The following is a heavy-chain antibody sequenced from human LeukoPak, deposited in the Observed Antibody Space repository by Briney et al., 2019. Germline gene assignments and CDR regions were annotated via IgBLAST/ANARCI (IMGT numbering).Heavy chain of an antibody. CDR2: IIPIFGIA. Sequence: SVKVSCKASGGTFSSYAISWVRQAPGQGLEWMGRIIPIFGIANYAQKFQGRVTFTADKSTSTAYMELSSLRSEDTAVYYCARRFYDSSGETWGQGTLVTVSS. D-gene: IGHD3-22*01. J-gene: IGHJ5*02. V-gene: IGHV1-69*04. CDR3: ARRFYDSSGET. CDR1: GGTFSSYA.